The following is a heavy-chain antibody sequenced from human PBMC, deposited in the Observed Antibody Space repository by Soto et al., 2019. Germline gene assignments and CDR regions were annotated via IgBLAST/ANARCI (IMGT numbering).Heavy chain of an antibody. CDR2: INSDGSTT. CDR1: GFTFRDHW. Sequence: EVQLVESGGGLVQPGGSLRLSCAASGFTFRDHWMHWVRQAPGKGLVWVSRINSDGSTTTYADSVKGRFTISRDNAKSTLYLQLNSLRAEDTALYYWARGYSSGPDYWGQGTLVTVSS. D-gene: IGHD6-19*01. J-gene: IGHJ4*02. CDR3: ARGYSSGPDY. V-gene: IGHV3-74*01.